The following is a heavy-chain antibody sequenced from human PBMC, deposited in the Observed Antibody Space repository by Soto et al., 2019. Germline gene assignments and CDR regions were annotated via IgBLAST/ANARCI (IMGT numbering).Heavy chain of an antibody. Sequence: GGSLRLSCAASGFTFSSYSMNWVRQAPGKGLEWVSSISSSSSYIYYADSVKGRFTISRDNAKNSLYLQMNSLRAEDTAVYYCAREGYDFWSGYYTGHYFDYWGQGTLVTVSS. CDR2: ISSSSSYI. V-gene: IGHV3-21*01. CDR3: AREGYDFWSGYYTGHYFDY. CDR1: GFTFSSYS. J-gene: IGHJ4*02. D-gene: IGHD3-3*01.